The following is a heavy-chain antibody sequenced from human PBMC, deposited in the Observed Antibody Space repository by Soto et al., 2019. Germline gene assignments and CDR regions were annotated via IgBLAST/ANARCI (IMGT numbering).Heavy chain of an antibody. CDR1: GDAFNTYT. J-gene: IGHJ4*02. D-gene: IGHD1-26*01. Sequence: QVQLVQSGPEVKKPGSSVRVSCKASGDAFNTYTISWVRQAPGQGLEWMGRIIPLLGTADYARKFQGRVTIAADTSTKTSFMDVRSLSSEDTAVYYCGRANSGSNQCFDYWGQGTLVTVSS. CDR2: IIPLLGTA. CDR3: GRANSGSNQCFDY. V-gene: IGHV1-69*08.